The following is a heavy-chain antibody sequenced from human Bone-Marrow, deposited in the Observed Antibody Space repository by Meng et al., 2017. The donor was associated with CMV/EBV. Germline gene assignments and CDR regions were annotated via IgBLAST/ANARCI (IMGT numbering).Heavy chain of an antibody. CDR1: GYSFTSYW. Sequence: GESLKISCKGSGYSFTSYWNGWVRQMTGKGLEWMGIIYPGDSDTRYSPSFQGQVTISADKSISTAYLQWSSLEASDTAMYYCARGTKGKYSSSSGSNWFDPWGQGTLVTVSS. D-gene: IGHD6-6*01. CDR2: IYPGDSDT. J-gene: IGHJ5*02. CDR3: ARGTKGKYSSSSGSNWFDP. V-gene: IGHV5-51*01.